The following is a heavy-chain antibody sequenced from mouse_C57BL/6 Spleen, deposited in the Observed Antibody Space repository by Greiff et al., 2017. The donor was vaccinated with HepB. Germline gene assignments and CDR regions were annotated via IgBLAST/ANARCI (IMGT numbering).Heavy chain of an antibody. CDR3: ARSPSDGSSYWYFDV. CDR1: GYAFSSYW. Sequence: VQLQQSGAELVKPGASVKISCKASGYAFSSYWMNWVKQRPGKGLEWIGQIYPGDGDTNYNGKFKGKATLTADKSSSTAYMQLSSLTSEDSAVYFCARSPSDGSSYWYFDVWGTGTTVTVSS. D-gene: IGHD1-1*01. V-gene: IGHV1-80*01. J-gene: IGHJ1*03. CDR2: IYPGDGDT.